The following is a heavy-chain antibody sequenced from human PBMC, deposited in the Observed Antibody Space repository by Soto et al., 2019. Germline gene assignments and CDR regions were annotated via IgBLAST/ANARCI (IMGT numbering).Heavy chain of an antibody. D-gene: IGHD6-13*01. V-gene: IGHV4-31*03. J-gene: IGHJ4*02. CDR3: ARVEYSSSWTVPN. CDR2: IYYSGST. Sequence: SETLSLTCTVSGGSISSGGYYWSWIRQHPGKGLEWIGYIYYSGSTYYNPSLKSRVTISVDTSKNQFSLKLSSVTAADTAVYYCARVEYSSSWTVPNWGQGTLVTVSS. CDR1: GGSISSGGYY.